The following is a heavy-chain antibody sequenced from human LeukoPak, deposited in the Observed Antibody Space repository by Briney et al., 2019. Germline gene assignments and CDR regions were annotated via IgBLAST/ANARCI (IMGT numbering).Heavy chain of an antibody. CDR3: AKDLRTLRVTLPDY. J-gene: IGHJ4*02. CDR1: GGTFSSYA. CDR2: IIPIFGTA. D-gene: IGHD4-17*01. V-gene: IGHV1-69*13. Sequence: RASVKVSCKASGGTFSSYAISWVRQAPGQGLEWMGGIIPIFGTANYAQKFQGRVTITADESTSTAYMELSSLRSEDTAVYYCAKDLRTLRVTLPDYWGQGTLVTVSS.